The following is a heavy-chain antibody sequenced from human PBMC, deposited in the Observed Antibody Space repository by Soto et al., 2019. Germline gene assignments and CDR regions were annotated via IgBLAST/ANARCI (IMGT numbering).Heavy chain of an antibody. CDR3: ARRYSSRWYSDYYYYGMDV. D-gene: IGHD6-13*01. Sequence: SVKVSCKSSGGTFSSYAISWVRQAPGQGLEWMGGIIPIFGTANYAQKFQGRVTITADESTSTAYMELSSLRSEDTAVYYCARRYSSRWYSDYYYYGMDVWGQGTTVTVSS. CDR2: IIPIFGTA. J-gene: IGHJ6*02. CDR1: GGTFSSYA. V-gene: IGHV1-69*13.